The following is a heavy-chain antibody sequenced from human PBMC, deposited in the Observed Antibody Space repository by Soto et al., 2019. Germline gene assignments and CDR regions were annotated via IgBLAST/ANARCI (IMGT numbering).Heavy chain of an antibody. J-gene: IGHJ6*03. CDR2: ISYDGSNK. CDR3: AKGLRFLEWLSFYYYYYMDV. Sequence: GGSLRLSCAASGFTFSSYGMHWVRQAPGKGLEWVAVISYDGSNKYYADSVKGRFTISRDNSKNTLYLQMNSLRAEDTAVYYCAKGLRFLEWLSFYYYYYMDVWGKGTTVTVSS. V-gene: IGHV3-30*18. CDR1: GFTFSSYG. D-gene: IGHD3-3*01.